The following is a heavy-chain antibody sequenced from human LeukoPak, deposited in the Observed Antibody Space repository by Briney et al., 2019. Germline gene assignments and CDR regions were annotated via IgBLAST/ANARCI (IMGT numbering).Heavy chain of an antibody. CDR2: ISAYNDNT. CDR1: GYTFTSYG. Sequence: GASVKVSCKASGYTFTSYGISWVRQAPGQGLEWMGWISAYNDNTRYAQKLQGRVTMTTDTSTSTAYMELRSLRSDDTAVYYCARGPTYYYDNNDYYSISPYHYWGQGTLVTVST. D-gene: IGHD3-22*01. CDR3: ARGPTYYYDNNDYYSISPYHY. J-gene: IGHJ4*02. V-gene: IGHV1-18*01.